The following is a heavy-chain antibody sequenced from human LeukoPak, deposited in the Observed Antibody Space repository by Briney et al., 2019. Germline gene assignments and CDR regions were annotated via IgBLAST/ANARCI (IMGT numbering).Heavy chain of an antibody. V-gene: IGHV3-11*03. J-gene: IGHJ4*02. Sequence: KPGASLRLSCALSGFIFSAYYISWIRQTPGEGLEWAWYYISSSSYTNYADSVKGRITISRDNVKNSLYLQMNSLRAEDTAVYYCARRSTGNFDYWGQGTLVTVSS. CDR1: GFIFSAYY. CDR3: ARRSTGNFDY. CDR2: YISSSSYT.